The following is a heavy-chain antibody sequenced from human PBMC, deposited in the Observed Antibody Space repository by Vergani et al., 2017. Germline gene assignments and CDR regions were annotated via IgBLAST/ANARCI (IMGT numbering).Heavy chain of an antibody. D-gene: IGHD1-20*01. CDR3: ARMKPITGTTLDAFDI. Sequence: QVQLVESGGGVVQPGRSLRLSCAASGFTFSSYAMHWVRQAPGKGLEWVAVISYDGSNKYYADSVKGRFTISRDNSKNTLYLQMNSLRAEDTAVYYCARMKPITGTTLDAFDIWGQGTMVTVSS. J-gene: IGHJ3*02. CDR1: GFTFSSYA. CDR2: ISYDGSNK. V-gene: IGHV3-30*01.